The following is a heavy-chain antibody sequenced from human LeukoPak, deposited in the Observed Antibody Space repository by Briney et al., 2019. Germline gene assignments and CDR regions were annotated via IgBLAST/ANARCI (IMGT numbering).Heavy chain of an antibody. CDR1: GGSISSGGYY. CDR3: ARVPRGNYDILTGYYGGAANWFDP. Sequence: SQTLSLTCTVSGGSISSGGYYWSWIRQHPGKGLEWIGYIYYSGSTYYNPSLKSRVTISVDTSKNQFSLELSSVTAADTAVYYCARVPRGNYDILTGYYGGAANWFDPWGQGTLVTVSS. CDR2: IYYSGST. J-gene: IGHJ5*02. D-gene: IGHD3-9*01. V-gene: IGHV4-31*03.